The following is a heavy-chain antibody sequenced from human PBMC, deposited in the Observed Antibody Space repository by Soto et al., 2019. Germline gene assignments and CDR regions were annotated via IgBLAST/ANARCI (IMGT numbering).Heavy chain of an antibody. CDR2: IFHSGNT. Sequence: QVQLQESGPGLVKPSGTLSLTCAVSSGSIDTTNWWSWVRQPPGKGPEWIGEIFHSGNTYYNPSLASRVTISVDTSKNQFSLNLRSVTAADTAVYYCARRTWGMDVWGQGTTVTVSS. V-gene: IGHV4-4*02. CDR1: SGSIDTTNW. D-gene: IGHD2-8*01. CDR3: ARRTWGMDV. J-gene: IGHJ6*02.